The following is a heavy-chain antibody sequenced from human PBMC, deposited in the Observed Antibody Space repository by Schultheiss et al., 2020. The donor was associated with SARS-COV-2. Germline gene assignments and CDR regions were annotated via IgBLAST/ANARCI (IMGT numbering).Heavy chain of an antibody. V-gene: IGHV5-51*01. CDR2: IYPGDSDT. CDR1: GYSFTSYW. CDR3: ARHGGGTGYYIGLGYYYGMDV. J-gene: IGHJ6*02. Sequence: GGSLRLSCKGSGYSFTSYWIGWVRQMPGKGLEWMGIIYPGDSDTRYSPSFQGQVTMSADKSISTAYLQWSSLKASDTAIYYCARHGGGTGYYIGLGYYYGMDVWGQGTTVTVSS. D-gene: IGHD3/OR15-3a*01.